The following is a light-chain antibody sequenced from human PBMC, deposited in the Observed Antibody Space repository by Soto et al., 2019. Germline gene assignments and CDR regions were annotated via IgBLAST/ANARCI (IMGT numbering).Light chain of an antibody. Sequence: QSALTQPASVSGSPGQSITISCTGTSSDVGGYNYVSWYQQHPGKAPQLMIYEVSNRPSGVSNSFSGSKSGNTASLTISGLQAEDEADYYCSSYTSSSTYVFGTGTKVTVL. CDR2: EVS. J-gene: IGLJ1*01. V-gene: IGLV2-14*01. CDR1: SSDVGGYNY. CDR3: SSYTSSSTYV.